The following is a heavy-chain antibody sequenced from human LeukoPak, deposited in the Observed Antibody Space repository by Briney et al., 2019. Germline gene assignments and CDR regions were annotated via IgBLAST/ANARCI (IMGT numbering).Heavy chain of an antibody. Sequence: QSGGSLRLSCAASGFTFSSYAMSWVRQAPGKGLEWVSAISGSGGSTYYADSVKGRFTISRDNSKNTLYLQMNSLRAEDTAVYYCAKKGDYASYFDYWGQGTLVTVSS. J-gene: IGHJ4*02. CDR2: ISGSGGST. D-gene: IGHD4-17*01. CDR1: GFTFSSYA. V-gene: IGHV3-23*01. CDR3: AKKGDYASYFDY.